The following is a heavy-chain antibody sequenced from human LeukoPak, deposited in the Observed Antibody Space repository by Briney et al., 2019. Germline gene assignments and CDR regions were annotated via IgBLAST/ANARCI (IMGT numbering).Heavy chain of an antibody. CDR1: GGSFSGHY. V-gene: IGHV4-34*01. D-gene: IGHD2-2*01. Sequence: PSETLSLTCAVYGGSFSGHYWSWIRQTPGKGLEWIGSIYYSGSTYYNPSLKSRVTISVDTSKNQFSLKLSSVTAADTAVYYCARDVQGAYCSSTSCYNWFDPWGQGTLVTVSS. J-gene: IGHJ5*02. CDR3: ARDVQGAYCSSTSCYNWFDP. CDR2: IYYSGST.